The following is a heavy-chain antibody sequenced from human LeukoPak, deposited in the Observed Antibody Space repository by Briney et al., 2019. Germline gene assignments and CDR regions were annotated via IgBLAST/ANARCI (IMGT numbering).Heavy chain of an antibody. V-gene: IGHV3-20*04. Sequence: GGSLRLSCAASGFTFDDYGMSWVRQAPGKGLEWVSGINWNGGSTYYADSVKGRFTISRDNSKNTLYLQMNSLRAEDTAVYYCARDGAAGTYYYYYGMDVWGQGTTVTVSS. CDR3: ARDGAAGTYYYYYGMDV. CDR2: INWNGGST. CDR1: GFTFDDYG. D-gene: IGHD6-13*01. J-gene: IGHJ6*02.